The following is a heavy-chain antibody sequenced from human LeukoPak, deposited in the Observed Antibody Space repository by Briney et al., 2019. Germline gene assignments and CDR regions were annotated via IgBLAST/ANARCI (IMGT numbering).Heavy chain of an antibody. V-gene: IGHV1-46*01. Sequence: ASVKVSCKASGYTFTRYYMHWVRQAPGQGLEWMGIINPSGGSTSYAQKFQGRVTMTRDTSTSTVYMELSSLRSEDTAVYYCATLYGDYVLDYWGQGTLVTVSS. J-gene: IGHJ4*02. D-gene: IGHD4-17*01. CDR2: INPSGGST. CDR3: ATLYGDYVLDY. CDR1: GYTFTRYY.